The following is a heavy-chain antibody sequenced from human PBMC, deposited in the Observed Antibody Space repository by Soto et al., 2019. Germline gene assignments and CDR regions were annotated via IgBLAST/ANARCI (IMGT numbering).Heavy chain of an antibody. CDR1: GFTFSSYA. CDR3: AIFEHPRRVTMVRGVMDY. J-gene: IGHJ4*02. V-gene: IGHV3-30-3*01. Sequence: GGSLRLSCAASGFTFSSYAMHWVRQAPGKGLEWVAVISYDGSNKYYADSVKGRFTISRDNSKNTLYLQMNSLRAEDTAVYYCAIFEHPRRVTMVRGVMDYWGQGTLVTVSS. D-gene: IGHD3-10*01. CDR2: ISYDGSNK.